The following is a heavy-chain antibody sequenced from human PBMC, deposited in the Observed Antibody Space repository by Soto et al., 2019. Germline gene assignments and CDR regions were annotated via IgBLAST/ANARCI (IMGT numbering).Heavy chain of an antibody. Sequence: GXPRILSGAASGFTFSSYSMNCVRRAPGKGLEWVSYISSSSSTIYYADSVKGRFTISRDNAKNSLYLQMNSLRAEDTAVYYCARDYSSYGPFDYWGQGTLVTFSS. V-gene: IGHV3-48*01. CDR1: GFTFSSYS. J-gene: IGHJ4*02. CDR3: ARDYSSYGPFDY. D-gene: IGHD5-18*01. CDR2: ISSSSSTI.